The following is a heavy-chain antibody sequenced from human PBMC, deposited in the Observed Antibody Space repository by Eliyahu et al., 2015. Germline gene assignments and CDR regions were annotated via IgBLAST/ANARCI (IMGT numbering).Heavy chain of an antibody. Sequence: EVQLVESGGGLIQPGGSLRLXXAASGFTVSSNYMSWVRQAPGKGLEXVSVIYSGGSTYYXDSVKGRFTISRDNSKNTLYLQMNSLRAEDTAVYYCARSKGRDYEGAFDIWGQGTMVTVSS. CDR1: GFTVSSNY. J-gene: IGHJ3*02. V-gene: IGHV3-53*01. CDR3: ARSKGRDYEGAFDI. D-gene: IGHD4-17*01. CDR2: IYSGGST.